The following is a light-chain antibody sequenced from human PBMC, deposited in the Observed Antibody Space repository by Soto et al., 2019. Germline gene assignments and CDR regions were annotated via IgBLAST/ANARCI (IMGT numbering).Light chain of an antibody. CDR3: CSLTTSHTYV. J-gene: IGLJ1*01. CDR1: SSDIGHYDY. V-gene: IGLV2-14*03. Sequence: QSVLTQPASVSGSPGQSITISCTGTSSDIGHYDYVSWYQQHPGNAPKLMIYHVTYRPSGVSNRYSGSKSGNSASLTISGLQADDEADYYCCSLTTSHTYVFGSGTKVTVL. CDR2: HVT.